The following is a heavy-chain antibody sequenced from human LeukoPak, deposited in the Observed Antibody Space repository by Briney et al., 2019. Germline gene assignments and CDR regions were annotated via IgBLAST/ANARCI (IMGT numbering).Heavy chain of an antibody. V-gene: IGHV3-30*04. J-gene: IGHJ6*03. Sequence: SGGSLRLSCAASGFTFSSYAMHWVRQAPGKGLEWVALIPYDESNTFYADPVKGRFTISRDNSKNTLYLQMNSLRAEDTAIYYCAKNGDRGAYCTGGTCYPYFYYYMDVWGKGTTVTI. CDR3: AKNGDRGAYCTGGTCYPYFYYYMDV. CDR2: IPYDESNT. D-gene: IGHD2-15*01. CDR1: GFTFSSYA.